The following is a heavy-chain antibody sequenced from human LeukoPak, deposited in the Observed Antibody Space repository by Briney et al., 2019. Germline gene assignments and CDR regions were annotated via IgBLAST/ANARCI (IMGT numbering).Heavy chain of an antibody. Sequence: SETLSLTCTVSGGSISSYYWSWIRQPPGKGLEWIGYIYYSGSTNYNPSLKSRVTISVDTSKNQFSLKLSSVTAADTAVYYCARHPADILTGYSFDPWGQGTLVTVSS. CDR1: GGSISSYY. V-gene: IGHV4-59*08. D-gene: IGHD3-9*01. J-gene: IGHJ5*02. CDR3: ARHPADILTGYSFDP. CDR2: IYYSGST.